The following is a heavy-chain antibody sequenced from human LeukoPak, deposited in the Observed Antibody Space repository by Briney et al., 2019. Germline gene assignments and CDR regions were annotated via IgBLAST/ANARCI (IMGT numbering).Heavy chain of an antibody. V-gene: IGHV3-48*04. D-gene: IGHD2-15*01. J-gene: IGHJ4*02. CDR1: GFTFSHYS. Sequence: GGSLRLSCAASGFTFSHYSMNWVRQAPGKGLEWVSYISGSSTNIYYADSVKGRFTISRDNAKESLYLQMNSLRAEDTAVYYCAKGYCSPGSCRPDDYWGQGTLVTVSS. CDR2: ISGSSTNI. CDR3: AKGYCSPGSCRPDDY.